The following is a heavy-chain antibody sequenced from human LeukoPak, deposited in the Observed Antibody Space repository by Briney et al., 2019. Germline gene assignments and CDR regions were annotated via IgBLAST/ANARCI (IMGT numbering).Heavy chain of an antibody. J-gene: IGHJ6*03. CDR1: GGSFSSYY. Sequence: SETLSLTCTVSGGSFSSYYWSWIRQPAGKGLEWIGRIYTSGSTNYNPSLKSRVTMSVDTSKNQFSLKLSSVTAADTAVYYCVSIASYYYYMDVWGKGTTVTVSS. CDR3: VSIASYYYYMDV. D-gene: IGHD6-6*01. V-gene: IGHV4-4*07. CDR2: IYTSGST.